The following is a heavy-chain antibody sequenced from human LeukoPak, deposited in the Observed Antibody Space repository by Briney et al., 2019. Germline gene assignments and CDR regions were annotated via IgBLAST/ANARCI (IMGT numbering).Heavy chain of an antibody. CDR1: GYTFTSYY. Sequence: GASVKVSCKASGYTFTSYYMHWVRQAPGQGLEWMGWINPNSGGTNYAQKFQGRVTMTRDTSISTAYMELSRLRSDDTAVYYCAKVGGDSGRGWDPADYWGQGTLVTVSS. J-gene: IGHJ4*02. CDR2: INPNSGGT. V-gene: IGHV1-2*02. CDR3: AKVGGDSGRGWDPADY. D-gene: IGHD4-17*01.